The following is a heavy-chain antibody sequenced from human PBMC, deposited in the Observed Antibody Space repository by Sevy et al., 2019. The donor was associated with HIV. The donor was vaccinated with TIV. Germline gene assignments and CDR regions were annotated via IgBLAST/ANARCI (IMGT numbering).Heavy chain of an antibody. Sequence: GGSLRLSCAASGFTFSSYIMNWVRQAPGKGLEWVSSVSSLSNYIYYADSVKGRFTISRDNAKNSLYLQMNSLRAEDTAVYYCARALANWDGVDVWGQGTTVTVSS. V-gene: IGHV3-21*01. J-gene: IGHJ6*02. CDR1: GFTFSSYI. CDR3: ARALANWDGVDV. CDR2: VSSLSNYI. D-gene: IGHD7-27*01.